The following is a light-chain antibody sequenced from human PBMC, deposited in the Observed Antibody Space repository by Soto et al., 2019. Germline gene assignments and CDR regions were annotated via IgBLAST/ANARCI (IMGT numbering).Light chain of an antibody. J-gene: IGKJ4*01. V-gene: IGKV3-11*01. CDR2: DAS. CDR1: QSVTDF. Sequence: EIVLTQSPVTLSLSPGERATLSCRASQSVTDFLAWYQQKPGQAPRLLIYDASNRATGIPARFSGSGSGTDFTLTISSLEPEDFAVYYCQHYGSSFLPFGGGTRVEIK. CDR3: QHYGSSFLP.